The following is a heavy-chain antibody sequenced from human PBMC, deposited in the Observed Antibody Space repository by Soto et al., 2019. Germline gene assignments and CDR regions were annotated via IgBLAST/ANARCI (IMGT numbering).Heavy chain of an antibody. Sequence: QVQLQESGPGLVKPSETLSLTCTVSGGSISSYYWSWIRQPPGKGLEWIGYIYYSGSTNYNPSLKSRVTXSXDTXKNQFSLKLSSVTAADTAVYYCARQQWLVLNAFDIWGQGTMVTVSS. CDR1: GGSISSYY. CDR3: ARQQWLVLNAFDI. V-gene: IGHV4-59*01. D-gene: IGHD6-19*01. J-gene: IGHJ3*02. CDR2: IYYSGST.